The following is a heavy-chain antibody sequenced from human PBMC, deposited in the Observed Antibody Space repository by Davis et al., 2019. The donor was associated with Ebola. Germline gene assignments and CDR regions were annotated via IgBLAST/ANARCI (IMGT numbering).Heavy chain of an antibody. D-gene: IGHD5-12*01. Sequence: GESLKISCAASGFTFSSYWMSWVRQAPGKGLEWVANIKQDGSEKYYVDSVKGRFTISRDNAKNSLYLQMNSLRAEDTAVYYCARGLRGLRGFDYWGQGTLVTVSS. CDR2: IKQDGSEK. CDR3: ARGLRGLRGFDY. V-gene: IGHV3-7*01. CDR1: GFTFSSYW. J-gene: IGHJ4*02.